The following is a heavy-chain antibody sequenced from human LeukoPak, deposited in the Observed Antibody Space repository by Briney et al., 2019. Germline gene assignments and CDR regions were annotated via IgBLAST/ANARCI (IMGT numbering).Heavy chain of an antibody. V-gene: IGHV3-23*01. J-gene: IGHJ4*02. D-gene: IGHD3-22*01. CDR1: GFTFSNYA. CDR3: AKDWVPNYYDSSGPLGLFDY. Sequence: PGGSLRLSCVASGFTFSNYAMSWVRQAAGKRLEWVSAVTGSGGSTYYADSVKGRFTISRDNSRNTLFLQMNSLRAEDTAVYYCAKDWVPNYYDSSGPLGLFDYWGQGTLVTVSS. CDR2: VTGSGGST.